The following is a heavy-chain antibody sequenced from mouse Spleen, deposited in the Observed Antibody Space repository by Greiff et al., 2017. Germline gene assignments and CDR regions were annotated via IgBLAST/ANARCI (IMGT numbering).Heavy chain of an antibody. CDR1: GYSIPSDYA. Sequence: EVHLVESGPGLVKPSQSLSLTCTVTGYSIPSDYAWNWIRQFPGNKLEWMGYISYSGSTSYNPSLKSRISITRDTSKNQFFLQLNSVTTEDTATYYCASRWLLDYWGQGTTLTVSS. CDR2: ISYSGST. J-gene: IGHJ2*01. V-gene: IGHV3-2*02. D-gene: IGHD2-3*01. CDR3: ASRWLLDY.